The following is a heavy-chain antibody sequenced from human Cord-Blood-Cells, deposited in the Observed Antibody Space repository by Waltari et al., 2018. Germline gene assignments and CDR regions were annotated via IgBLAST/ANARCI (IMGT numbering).Heavy chain of an antibody. Sequence: QVQLVQSGAEVKKPGSSVKVSCKASGGTFSSYAISWVRQAPGQGLEWMGGMSPSCGTANYAQKFQGGVTITADESTSTAYMELSSLRSEDTAVYYCARDGGDCSSTSCFDYWGQGTLVTVSS. CDR3: ARDGGDCSSTSCFDY. V-gene: IGHV1-69*12. J-gene: IGHJ4*02. D-gene: IGHD2-2*01. CDR2: MSPSCGTA. CDR1: GGTFSSYA.